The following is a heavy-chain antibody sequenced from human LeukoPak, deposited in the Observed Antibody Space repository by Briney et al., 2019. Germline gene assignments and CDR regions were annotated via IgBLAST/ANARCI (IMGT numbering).Heavy chain of an antibody. CDR1: GFTFSSYA. J-gene: IGHJ3*02. CDR3: AKDYYYDSSGYYLDAFDI. V-gene: IGHV3-23*01. D-gene: IGHD3-22*01. Sequence: GGSLRLSCAASGFTFSSYAMSWVRQAPGKGLEWVSAISGSGGSTYYADSVKGRFTISRDNSKNTLYLQMNSLRAEDTAVYYCAKDYYYDSSGYYLDAFDIWGQGTMVTLSS. CDR2: ISGSGGST.